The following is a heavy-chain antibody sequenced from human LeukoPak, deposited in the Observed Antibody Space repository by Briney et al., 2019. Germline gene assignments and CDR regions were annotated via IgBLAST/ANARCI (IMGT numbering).Heavy chain of an antibody. Sequence: GASVKVSCKVSGYTLTELSMHWVRQAPGKGLEWMGGFGPEDGETIYAQKFQGRVTMTEDTSTDTAYMELSSLRSEDTAVYYCATWGSSLALYWFDPWGQGTLVTVSS. CDR2: FGPEDGET. CDR1: GYTLTELS. CDR3: ATWGSSLALYWFDP. V-gene: IGHV1-24*01. D-gene: IGHD6-6*01. J-gene: IGHJ5*02.